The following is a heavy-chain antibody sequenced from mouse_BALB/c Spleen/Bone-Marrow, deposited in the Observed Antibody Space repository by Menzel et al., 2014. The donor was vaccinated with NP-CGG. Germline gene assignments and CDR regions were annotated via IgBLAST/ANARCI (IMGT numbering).Heavy chain of an antibody. D-gene: IGHD2-4*01. J-gene: IGHJ4*01. Sequence: LVESGAELGMPGASVKMSCKASGYTFTDNWIYWVKQRPGQGLEWIGAIDTSDSYTNYNQKFTGKASLTVDASSSTAYVQVSSLTSDDSAVYYCARGGHDFSLDYWGQGTSVTVSS. CDR3: ARGGHDFSLDY. CDR2: IDTSDSYT. V-gene: IGHV1-69*01. CDR1: GYTFTDNW.